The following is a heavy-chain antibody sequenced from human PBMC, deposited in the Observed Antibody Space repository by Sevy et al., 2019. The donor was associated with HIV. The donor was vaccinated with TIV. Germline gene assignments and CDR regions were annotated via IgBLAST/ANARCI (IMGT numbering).Heavy chain of an antibody. Sequence: ASVKVSCKASGYTFANYYMHWVRQAPGQWLEWMGIINPSGGSTSYAQKFQGRVTMTRDTSTSTVYMELSSLRSEDTAVYYCAREELTGLTGNAFDIWGQGTMVTVSS. V-gene: IGHV1-46*03. CDR2: INPSGGST. D-gene: IGHD7-27*01. CDR3: AREELTGLTGNAFDI. J-gene: IGHJ3*02. CDR1: GYTFANYY.